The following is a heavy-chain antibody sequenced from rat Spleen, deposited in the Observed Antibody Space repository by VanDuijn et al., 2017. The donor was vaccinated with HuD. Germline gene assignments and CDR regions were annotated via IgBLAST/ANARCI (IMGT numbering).Heavy chain of an antibody. D-gene: IGHD4-3*01. J-gene: IGHJ2*01. Sequence: EVQLVESGGGLVQPGRSMKLSCVASGFTFSNYYMAWFRQAPTKGLEWVASISTGGGNTYYRDSVKGRFTISRANSENTVYLQMNSLRSEDTATYYCAVAGYGYWGQGVMVTVSS. V-gene: IGHV5-25*01. CDR3: AVAGYGY. CDR2: ISTGGGNT. CDR1: GFTFSNYY.